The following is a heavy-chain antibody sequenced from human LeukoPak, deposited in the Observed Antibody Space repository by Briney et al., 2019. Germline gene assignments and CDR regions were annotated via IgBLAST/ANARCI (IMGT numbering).Heavy chain of an antibody. J-gene: IGHJ4*02. Sequence: ASGKVSCKASGGTFSSYAISWVRQAPGQGLEWMGGIIPIFGTANYAQKLQGRVTITTDESTSTAYMELSSLRSEDTAVYYCARDFSEYGAHQGVSMDYWGQGTLVTVSS. CDR3: ARDFSEYGAHQGVSMDY. D-gene: IGHD4/OR15-4a*01. CDR2: IIPIFGTA. V-gene: IGHV1-69*05. CDR1: GGTFSSYA.